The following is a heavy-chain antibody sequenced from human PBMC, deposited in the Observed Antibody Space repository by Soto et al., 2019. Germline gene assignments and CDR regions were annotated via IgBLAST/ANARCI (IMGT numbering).Heavy chain of an antibody. J-gene: IGHJ4*02. Sequence: LRLSCAASGFTLSDYYMSWIRQPPGKGLEWIGYIYYSGSTYYNPSLKSRLIISLDTSKNQFSLKLSSVTAADTAVYYCASTSYFDNSSSAYWGQGTLVTVSS. CDR1: GFTLSDYY. CDR3: ASTSYFDNSSSAY. CDR2: IYYSGST. V-gene: IGHV4-30-4*08. D-gene: IGHD3-22*01.